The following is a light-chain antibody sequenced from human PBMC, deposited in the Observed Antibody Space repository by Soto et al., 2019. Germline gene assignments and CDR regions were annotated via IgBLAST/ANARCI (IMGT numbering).Light chain of an antibody. CDR1: SSDVGGFNY. CDR2: EVS. CDR3: SSYTSNSTPFV. J-gene: IGLJ7*01. V-gene: IGLV2-14*01. Sequence: QSALTQPASVSGSPGQSITISCTGTSSDVGGFNYVSWYQQRPGKAPKLMIYEVSNRPSGVSNRFSGSKSGNTASLTISGLQAEDEADYYCSSYTSNSTPFVFGTGTQLTVL.